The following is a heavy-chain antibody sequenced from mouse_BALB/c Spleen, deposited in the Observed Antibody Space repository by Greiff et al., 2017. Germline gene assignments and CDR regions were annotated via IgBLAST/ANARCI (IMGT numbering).Heavy chain of an antibody. D-gene: IGHD2-12*01. Sequence: VQLQQSGAELVKPGASVKLSCKASGYTFTSYWMHWVKQRPGQGLEWIGEINPSNGRTNYNEKFKSKATLTVDKSSSTAYMQLSSLTSEDSAVYYCARTDDLYAMDYWGQGTSVTVSS. CDR3: ARTDDLYAMDY. J-gene: IGHJ4*01. CDR1: GYTFTSYW. CDR2: INPSNGRT. V-gene: IGHV1S81*02.